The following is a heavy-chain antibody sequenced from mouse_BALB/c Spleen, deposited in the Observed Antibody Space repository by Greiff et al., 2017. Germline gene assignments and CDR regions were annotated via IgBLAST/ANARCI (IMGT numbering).Heavy chain of an antibody. D-gene: IGHD2-3*01. V-gene: IGHV4-1*02. Sequence: DVKLQESGGGLVQPGGSLKLSCAASGFDFSRYWMSWVRQAPGKGLEWIGEINPDSSTINYTPSLKDKFIISRDNAKNTLYLQMSKVRSEDTALYYCARLGGGYYPYAMDYWGQGTSVTVSS. CDR3: ARLGGGYYPYAMDY. J-gene: IGHJ4*01. CDR2: INPDSSTI. CDR1: GFDFSRYW.